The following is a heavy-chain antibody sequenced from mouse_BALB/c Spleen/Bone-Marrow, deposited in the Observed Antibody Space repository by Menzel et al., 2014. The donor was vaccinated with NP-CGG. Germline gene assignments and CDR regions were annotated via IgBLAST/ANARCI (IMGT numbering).Heavy chain of an antibody. Sequence: EVMLVESGGGLVQPGGSLKLSCAASGFTFSSYGMSWVRQTPDKRLELVATINSNGGSTYYPDSVKGRFTISRDNAKNTLYLQMSSLKSEDTAMYYCARDMITTRGFACWGQGTLVTVSA. V-gene: IGHV5-6-3*01. J-gene: IGHJ3*01. CDR1: GFTFSSYG. CDR2: INSNGGST. CDR3: ARDMITTRGFAC. D-gene: IGHD2-4*01.